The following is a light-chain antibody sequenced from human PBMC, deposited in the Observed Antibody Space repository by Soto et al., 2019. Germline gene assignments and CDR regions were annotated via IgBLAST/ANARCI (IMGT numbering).Light chain of an antibody. CDR2: GAS. CDR1: QTVSSAY. V-gene: IGKV3-20*01. J-gene: IGKJ5*01. Sequence: DTVLTQSPGTLSLSPVERATLSCMASQTVSSAYLAWFQQKPGQAPRLLIYGASTRATGIPARFSGSGSGTEFTLTISSLQSEDFAVYYCQQYGSSPLISFGQGTRLEIK. CDR3: QQYGSSPLIS.